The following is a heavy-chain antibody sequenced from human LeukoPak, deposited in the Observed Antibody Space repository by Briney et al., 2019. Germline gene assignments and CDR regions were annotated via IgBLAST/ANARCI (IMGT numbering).Heavy chain of an antibody. CDR3: ARTETYYGSGSYFDAFDI. V-gene: IGHV5-51*01. Sequence: GESLKISRKGSGYSFTSYWIGWVRQMPGKGLEWMGIIYPGDSDTRYSPSFQGQVTMSADKSISTAYLQWSSLKASDTAMYYCARTETYYGSGSYFDAFDIWGQGTMVTVSS. CDR1: GYSFTSYW. D-gene: IGHD3-10*01. J-gene: IGHJ3*02. CDR2: IYPGDSDT.